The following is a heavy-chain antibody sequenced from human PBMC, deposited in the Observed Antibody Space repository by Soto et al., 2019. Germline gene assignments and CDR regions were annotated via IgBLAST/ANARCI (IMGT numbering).Heavy chain of an antibody. V-gene: IGHV3-23*01. CDR3: AKESRSIRFLEWLSHFDY. CDR1: GFTFSSYA. J-gene: IGHJ4*02. Sequence: PGGSLRLSCAASGFTFSSYAMSWVRQAPGKGLKWVSAISGSGGSTYYADSVKGRFTISRDNSKNTLYLQMNSLRAEDTAVYYFAKESRSIRFLEWLSHFDYWGQGTLVTVS. D-gene: IGHD3-3*01. CDR2: ISGSGGST.